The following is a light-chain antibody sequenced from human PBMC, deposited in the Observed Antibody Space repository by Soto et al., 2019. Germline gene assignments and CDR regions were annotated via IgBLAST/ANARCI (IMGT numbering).Light chain of an antibody. CDR3: ATWDSSLSAGV. J-gene: IGLJ2*01. Sequence: QSVLTQPPSVSAAPGQKVTISCSGSSSNIGNNYVSWYQQLPGTAPKLLIYDNNERPSGIPDRFSGSKSGTSATLGITGLPTGDDADYYCATWDSSLSAGVFGGGTKLTVL. CDR2: DNN. V-gene: IGLV1-51*01. CDR1: SSNIGNNY.